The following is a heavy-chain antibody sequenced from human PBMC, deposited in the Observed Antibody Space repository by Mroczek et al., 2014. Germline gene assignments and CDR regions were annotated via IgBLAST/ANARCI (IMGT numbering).Heavy chain of an antibody. D-gene: IGHD4-23*01. CDR1: GFTFSSYG. Sequence: GGGVVQPGRSLRLSCAASGFTFSSYGMHWVRQAPGKGLEWVAVIWYDGSNKYYADSVKGRFTISRDNSKNTLYLQMNSLRAEDTAVYYCARVAPAVTNLYYYYGMDVWGQGTTVTVSS. CDR3: ARVAPAVTNLYYYYGMDV. V-gene: IGHV3-33*01. CDR2: IWYDGSNK. J-gene: IGHJ6*02.